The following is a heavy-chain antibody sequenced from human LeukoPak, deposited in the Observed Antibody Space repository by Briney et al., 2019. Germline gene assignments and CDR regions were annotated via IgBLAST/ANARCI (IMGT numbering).Heavy chain of an antibody. CDR3: ARNQRSYDSSGPGYWYFDL. Sequence: PSETLSLTCTVSDGSISSYYWSWIRQPPGKGLEWIGYIYHSGSTNYNPSLKSRVTISVDTSKNEFSLKLSSVTAADTAMYYCARNQRSYDSSGPGYWYFDLWGRGTLVTVSS. CDR1: DGSISSYY. D-gene: IGHD3-22*01. CDR2: IYHSGST. V-gene: IGHV4-59*01. J-gene: IGHJ2*01.